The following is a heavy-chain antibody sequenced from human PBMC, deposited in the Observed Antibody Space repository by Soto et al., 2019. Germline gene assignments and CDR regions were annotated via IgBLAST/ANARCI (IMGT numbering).Heavy chain of an antibody. Sequence: VGSLRLSCIGSGFTFRSYAISWVRQAPGKGLEWVAGISGSGDITYSADSVRGRFIISRDNSQNTLYLQMNNLRDEDTAVYYCARDLSRGITMIGLEIHYWGQGTLVTVSS. CDR3: ARDLSRGITMIGLEIHY. D-gene: IGHD3-22*01. CDR2: ISGSGDIT. V-gene: IGHV3-23*01. J-gene: IGHJ4*02. CDR1: GFTFRSYA.